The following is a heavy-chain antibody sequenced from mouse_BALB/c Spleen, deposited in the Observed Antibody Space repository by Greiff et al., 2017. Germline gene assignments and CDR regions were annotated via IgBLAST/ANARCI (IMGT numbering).Heavy chain of an antibody. Sequence: EVQRVESGGGLVQPKGSLKLSCAASGFTFNTYAMNWVRQAPGKGLEWVARIRSKSNNYATYYADSVKDRFTISRDDSQSMLYLQMNNLKTEDTAMYYCVRQRIGRYYPYFDYWGQGTTLTVSS. V-gene: IGHV10-1*02. D-gene: IGHD1-1*01. CDR1: GFTFNTYA. J-gene: IGHJ2*01. CDR3: VRQRIGRYYPYFDY. CDR2: IRSKSNNYAT.